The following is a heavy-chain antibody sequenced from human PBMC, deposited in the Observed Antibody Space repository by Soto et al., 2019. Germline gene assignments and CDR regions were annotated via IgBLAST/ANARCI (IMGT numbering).Heavy chain of an antibody. V-gene: IGHV1-18*01. CDR1: GYTFTSYG. CDR2: ISAYNGNT. J-gene: IGHJ4*02. D-gene: IGHD3-22*01. CDR3: ARDPFRSGIVVVTPFDY. Sequence: QVQLVQSGAEVKKPGASVKVSCKASGYTFTSYGISWVRQAPGQGLEWMGWISAYNGNTNYAQKLQGRVTMTTDTTTSTAYMELRGLRSDDTAVYYCARDPFRSGIVVVTPFDYWGQGTLVTVSS.